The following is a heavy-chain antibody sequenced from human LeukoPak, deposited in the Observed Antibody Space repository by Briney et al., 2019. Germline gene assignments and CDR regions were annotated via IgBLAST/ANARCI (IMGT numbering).Heavy chain of an antibody. CDR3: ARNGDRCLDY. CDR2: IYYSGST. J-gene: IGHJ4*02. V-gene: IGHV4-39*07. D-gene: IGHD7-27*01. Sequence: SETLSLTCTVSGGSISSSSYYWGWIRQLPGKGLEWIGSIYYSGSTYYNPSLKSRATISVDTSKNQFSLKLNSVTAADTAVYYCARNGDRCLDYWGRGTLVTVSS. CDR1: GGSISSSSYY.